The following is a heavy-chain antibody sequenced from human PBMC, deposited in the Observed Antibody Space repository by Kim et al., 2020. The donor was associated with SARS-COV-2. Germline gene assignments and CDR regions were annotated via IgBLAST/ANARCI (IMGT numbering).Heavy chain of an antibody. J-gene: IGHJ4*02. CDR1: GFTFSSYS. CDR3: ARWRWAQSEHDF. D-gene: IGHD3-3*01. V-gene: IGHV3-7*03. CDR2: IKVDEGNE. Sequence: GGSLRLSCAASGFTFSSYSMSWVRQAPGKGLEWVASIKVDEGNEFYAASVRGRFIISRDNAQKSLNLEMKSLRAEDTAVYYCARWRWAQSEHDFWGQGTLVTVSS.